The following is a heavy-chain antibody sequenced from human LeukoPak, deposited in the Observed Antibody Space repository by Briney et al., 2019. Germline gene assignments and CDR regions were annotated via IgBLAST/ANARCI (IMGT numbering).Heavy chain of an antibody. Sequence: SETLSLTCTVSGGSNSSSSYYWGWLRQPPGKGLEWIGSIYYSGSTYYNPSLKSRVTISVDTSKNQFSLKLSSVTAADTAVYYCARGQGSSGYYWYYFDYWGQGTLVTVSS. CDR3: ARGQGSSGYYWYYFDY. CDR2: IYYSGST. J-gene: IGHJ4*02. V-gene: IGHV4-39*07. D-gene: IGHD3-22*01. CDR1: GGSNSSSSYY.